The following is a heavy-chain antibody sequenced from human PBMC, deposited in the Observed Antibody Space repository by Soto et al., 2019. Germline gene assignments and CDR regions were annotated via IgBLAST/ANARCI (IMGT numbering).Heavy chain of an antibody. CDR3: AREPYLPNARNGF. V-gene: IGHV4-59*01. J-gene: IGHJ4*02. CDR2: IYYSGST. CDR1: GGSISSYY. D-gene: IGHD2-8*01. Sequence: PSETLSLTCTVSGGSISSYYWSWIRQPPGKGLEWIGYIYYSGSTNYNPSLKGRVTISVDTSKNQFSLKLSSVTAADTAVYFCAREPYLPNARNGFWGQGQLVTL.